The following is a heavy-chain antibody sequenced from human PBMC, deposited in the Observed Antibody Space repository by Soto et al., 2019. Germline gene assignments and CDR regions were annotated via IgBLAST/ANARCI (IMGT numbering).Heavy chain of an antibody. CDR2: IDHSGST. J-gene: IGHJ6*02. CDR1: GGSFSGYY. CDR3: ARGGFVLRYFDWFSPTYYYGMDV. V-gene: IGHV4-34*01. Sequence: SSETLSLTCAVYGGSFSGYYWSWIRQPPGKGLEWIGEIDHSGSTNYNPSLKSRVTISVDTSKNQFSLKLSSVTAADTAVYYCARGGFVLRYFDWFSPTYYYGMDVWGQGTTVTVSS. D-gene: IGHD3-9*01.